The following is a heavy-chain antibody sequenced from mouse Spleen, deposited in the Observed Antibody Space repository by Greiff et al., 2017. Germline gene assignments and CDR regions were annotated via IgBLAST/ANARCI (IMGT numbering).Heavy chain of an antibody. V-gene: IGHV1-77*01. J-gene: IGHJ4*01. CDR2: VYPGSGNT. CDR3: ARKTAYYGNYDYAMDY. CDR1: GYTFTDYY. D-gene: IGHD2-1*01. Sequence: VQGVESGPELVKPGASVKMSCKASGYTFTDYYINWVKQRTGQGLEWIGEVYPGSGNTYYNEKFKGKAKLTADKSSSTAYMQLSSLTSEDSAVYFCARKTAYYGNYDYAMDYWGQGTSVTVSS.